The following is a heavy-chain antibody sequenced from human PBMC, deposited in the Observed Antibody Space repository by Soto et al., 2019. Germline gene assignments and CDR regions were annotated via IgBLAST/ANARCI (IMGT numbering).Heavy chain of an antibody. J-gene: IGHJ3*02. V-gene: IGHV3-53*01. D-gene: IGHD5-12*01. CDR1: GFTVSSNY. CDR2: IYSGGST. Sequence: GGSLRLSCAPSGFTVSSNYMSWVRQAPGKGLEWVSVIYSGGSTYYADSVKGRFTISRDNSKNTLYLQMNSLRAEDTAVYYCAREERWLQFGAFDIWGQGTMVTVSS. CDR3: AREERWLQFGAFDI.